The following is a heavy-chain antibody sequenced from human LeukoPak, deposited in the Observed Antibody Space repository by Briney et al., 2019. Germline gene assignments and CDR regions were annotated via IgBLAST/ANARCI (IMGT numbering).Heavy chain of an antibody. CDR3: ARGGDTAMESDY. Sequence: GGSLRLSCAASGFTFSSYAMHWVRQAPGKGLEWVAVISYDGSNKYYADSVKGRFTISRDNSKNTLYLQMNSLRAEDTAVYYCARGGDTAMESDYWGQGTLVTVSS. J-gene: IGHJ4*02. V-gene: IGHV3-30*04. CDR1: GFTFSSYA. D-gene: IGHD5-18*01. CDR2: ISYDGSNK.